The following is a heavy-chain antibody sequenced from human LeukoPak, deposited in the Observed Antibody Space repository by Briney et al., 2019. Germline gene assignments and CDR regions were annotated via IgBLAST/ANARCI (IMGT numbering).Heavy chain of an antibody. J-gene: IGHJ4*02. CDR2: IKSKTDGGTT. D-gene: IGHD2-2*02. CDR1: GFTFSNAW. Sequence: PGGSLRLSCAASGFTFSNAWMSWVRQAPGKGPEWVGRIKSKTDGGTTDYAAPVKGRFTISRDDSKNTLYLQMNSLKTEDTAVYYCTSKDIVVVPAAIHGPDYWGQGTLVTVSS. V-gene: IGHV3-15*01. CDR3: TSKDIVVVPAAIHGPDY.